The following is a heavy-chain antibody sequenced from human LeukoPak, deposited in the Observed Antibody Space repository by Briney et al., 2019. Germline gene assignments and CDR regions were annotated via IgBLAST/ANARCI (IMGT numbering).Heavy chain of an antibody. J-gene: IGHJ4*02. D-gene: IGHD5-18*01. CDR3: ARRSDTAMVFDDY. CDR1: GGSFSGYY. V-gene: IGHV4-34*01. Sequence: SETLSLTCAVYGGSFSGYYWSWIRQPPGKGLEWIGEINHSGSTNYNPSRKSRVTMSVDTSKNQFSLELSSVTAADTAVYYCARRSDTAMVFDDYWGQGTLVTVSS. CDR2: INHSGST.